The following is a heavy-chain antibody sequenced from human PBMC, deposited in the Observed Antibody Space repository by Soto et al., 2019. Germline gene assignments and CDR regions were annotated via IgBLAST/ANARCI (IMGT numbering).Heavy chain of an antibody. CDR2: VSHGGLKK. CDR3: ATRGPGYFQYAGAFDY. J-gene: IGHJ4*02. V-gene: IGHV3-30*03. Sequence: QVHLAESGGGVVQRGGSLRLSCAASGFTFSTNDMHWVRQAPGKGLEWLAVVSHGGLKKHYGDSVKGRFTISRDNSKNTLFLQLNSLRAADTAVYYCATRGPGYFQYAGAFDYWGQGTLVTVSS. D-gene: IGHD5-18*01. CDR1: GFTFSTND.